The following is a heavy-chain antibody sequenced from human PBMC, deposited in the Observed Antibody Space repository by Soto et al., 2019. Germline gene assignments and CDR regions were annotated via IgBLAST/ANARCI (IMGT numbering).Heavy chain of an antibody. CDR2: ISRDGRTK. Sequence: QVQLVESGGGVDQPGRSLRLSCAVSGFTVSSYGMHWVRQAPGKGLEWVAVISRDGRTKFYADSVEGRFTISKDSSRNTLFLEMDSLRSDDTAVYYCTGEVASGYWGQGTLVTVSS. CDR3: TGEVASGY. CDR1: GFTVSSYG. V-gene: IGHV3-30*03. D-gene: IGHD2-8*02. J-gene: IGHJ4*02.